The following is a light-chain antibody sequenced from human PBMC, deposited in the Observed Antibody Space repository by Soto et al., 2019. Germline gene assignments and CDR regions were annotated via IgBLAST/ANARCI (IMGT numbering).Light chain of an antibody. CDR1: QDISNF. CDR2: AAS. Sequence: DIQMTQSPSSLCAFVGDTVTITCRASQDISNFLAWYQQKPGKVPKLLIYAASTLQSGVPSRFSGRGSGTDFTLTISSLQPEDVATCYCQKCKIAPFTFGGGTKVEMK. CDR3: QKCKIAPFT. V-gene: IGKV1-27*01. J-gene: IGKJ4*01.